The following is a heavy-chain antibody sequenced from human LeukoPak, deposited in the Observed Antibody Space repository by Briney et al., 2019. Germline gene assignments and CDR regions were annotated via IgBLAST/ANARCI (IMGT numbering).Heavy chain of an antibody. J-gene: IGHJ6*02. CDR2: IYYSGST. D-gene: IGHD1-14*01. CDR3: ASHITDGYYYGMDV. Sequence: SETLSLTCTVSGGSISSYYWSWIRQPPGKGLEWIGYIYYSGSTNYNPSLKSRVTISVDTSKNQFSLKLSSVTAADTAVYYCASHITDGYYYGMDVWGQGTTVTVSS. CDR1: GGSISSYY. V-gene: IGHV4-59*08.